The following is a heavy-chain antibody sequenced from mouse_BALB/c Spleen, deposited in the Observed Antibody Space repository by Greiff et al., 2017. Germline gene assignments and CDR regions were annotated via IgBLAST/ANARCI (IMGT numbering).Heavy chain of an antibody. CDR2: IYPGNSDT. CDR1: GYSFTSYW. CDR3: TRVGLGGNPTFDY. J-gene: IGHJ2*01. D-gene: IGHD2-1*01. Sequence: VQLQQSGTVLARPGASVKMSCKASGYSFTSYWMHWVKQRPGQGLEWIGAIYPGNSDTSYNQKFKGKAKLTAVTSASTAYMELSSLTNEDSAVYYCTRVGLGGNPTFDYWGQGTTLTVSS. V-gene: IGHV1-5*01.